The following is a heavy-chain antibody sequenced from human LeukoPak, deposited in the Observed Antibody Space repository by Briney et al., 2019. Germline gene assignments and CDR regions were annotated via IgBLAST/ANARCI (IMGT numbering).Heavy chain of an antibody. Sequence: SETLSLTCTVPGGSISSYYWSWIRQPAGKGLEWIGRIYTSGSTNYNPSLKSRVTMSVDTSKNQFSLKLSSVTAADTAVYYCASGSRSYGFDYWGQGTLVTVSS. CDR3: ASGSRSYGFDY. CDR2: IYTSGST. D-gene: IGHD1-26*01. CDR1: GGSISSYY. V-gene: IGHV4-4*07. J-gene: IGHJ4*02.